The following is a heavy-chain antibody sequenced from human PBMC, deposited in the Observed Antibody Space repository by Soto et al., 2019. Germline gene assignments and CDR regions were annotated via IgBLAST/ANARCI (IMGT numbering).Heavy chain of an antibody. Sequence: ASVKVSCKAPRDTFTSYYINWVRQAPGQGLEWMGVINPHGGSTAYAQKFKGRVTLTRDTSASTVYMEVSSLTSEDTAMYYCARSSGGKCGIIIEGTNWFAPWGKGTLVTVSS. V-gene: IGHV1-46*01. CDR1: RDTFTSYY. CDR2: INPHGGST. J-gene: IGHJ5*02. CDR3: ARSSGGKCGIIIEGTNWFAP. D-gene: IGHD1-26*01.